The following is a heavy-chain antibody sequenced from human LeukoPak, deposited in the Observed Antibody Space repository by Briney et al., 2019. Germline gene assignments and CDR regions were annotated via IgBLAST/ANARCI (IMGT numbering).Heavy chain of an antibody. CDR3: ARHYYYSSGYRREYYFDH. CDR1: GGSISSSSDY. Sequence: SETLSLTCTVSGGSISSSSDYWGWLRQPPGKGLEWLGSIRDSGKTYYNPSLKSRVAMSVDTSKSQFSLRLSSVTAADTAVYFCARHYYYSSGYRREYYFDHWGQGTLVTVSS. V-gene: IGHV4-39*01. D-gene: IGHD3-22*01. J-gene: IGHJ4*02. CDR2: IRDSGKT.